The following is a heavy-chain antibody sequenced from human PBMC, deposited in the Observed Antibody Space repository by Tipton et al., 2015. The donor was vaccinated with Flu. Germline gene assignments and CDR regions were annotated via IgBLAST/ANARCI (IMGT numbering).Heavy chain of an antibody. V-gene: IGHV4-61*02. CDR3: ARDVRWDYYDSSGQYNWFDP. Sequence: TLSLTCTASGGSISSGSYYWSWIRQPAGKGLEWIGRIYTSGSTNYNPSLKSRVTMSVDTSKNQFSLKLSSVTAADTAVYYCARDVRWDYYDSSGQYNWFDPWGQGTLVTVSS. D-gene: IGHD3-22*01. CDR2: IYTSGST. CDR1: GGSISSGSYY. J-gene: IGHJ5*02.